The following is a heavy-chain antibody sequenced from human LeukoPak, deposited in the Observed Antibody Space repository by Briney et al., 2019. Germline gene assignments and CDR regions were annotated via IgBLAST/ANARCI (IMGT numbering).Heavy chain of an antibody. Sequence: GGSLRLSCAASGFTFSSYWMSWVRQAPGKGLEGVAFIRYDGSNKYYADSVKGRFTISRDNSKNTLYLQMNSLRAEDTAVYYCAKLMDCSGGSCYFGIGHDYWGQGTLVTVSS. V-gene: IGHV3-30*02. CDR1: GFTFSSYW. D-gene: IGHD2-15*01. J-gene: IGHJ4*02. CDR2: IRYDGSNK. CDR3: AKLMDCSGGSCYFGIGHDY.